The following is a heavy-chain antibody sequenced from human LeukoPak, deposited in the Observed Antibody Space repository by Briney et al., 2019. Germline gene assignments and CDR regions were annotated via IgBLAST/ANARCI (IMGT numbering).Heavy chain of an antibody. D-gene: IGHD3-10*01. CDR1: GYTFTGYY. V-gene: IGHV1-2*02. CDR2: INPNSGGT. CDR3: ARDAFRFTYGSGSYSDY. Sequence: ASVKVSCKASGYTFTGYYMHWVRQAPGQGLEWMGWINPNSGGTNYAQKFQGRVTMTRDTSISTAYMELSRLRSDDTAVYYCARDAFRFTYGSGSYSDYWGQGTLVTVSS. J-gene: IGHJ4*02.